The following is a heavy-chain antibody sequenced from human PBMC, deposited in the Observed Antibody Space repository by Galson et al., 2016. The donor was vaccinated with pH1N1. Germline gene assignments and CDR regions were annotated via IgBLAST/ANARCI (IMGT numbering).Heavy chain of an antibody. CDR2: IKQDGSEK. J-gene: IGHJ3*02. D-gene: IGHD4-17*01. Sequence: SLRLSCAASGFTFSRYWMSWVRQAPGKGLELVANIKQDGSEKNYVDSVKGRFTVSRDNAKNSLYLQMNSLRGGDTAVYYCARDRGFLSVTTSAFHMWGQGTMVTVSS. CDR1: GFTFSRYW. CDR3: ARDRGFLSVTTSAFHM. V-gene: IGHV3-7*03.